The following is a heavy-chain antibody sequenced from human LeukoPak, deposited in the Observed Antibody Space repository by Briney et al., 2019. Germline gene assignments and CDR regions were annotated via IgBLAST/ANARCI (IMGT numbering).Heavy chain of an antibody. CDR1: GFTFSSYA. CDR3: AKDLPPPAGIVVVPAPTTSEY. J-gene: IGHJ4*02. D-gene: IGHD2-2*01. V-gene: IGHV3-23*01. Sequence: PGGSLRLSCAASGFTFSSYAMSWVRQAPGKGLEWVSAISGSGGSTYYADSVKGRFTISRDNSKNTLYLQMNSLRAEDTAVYYCAKDLPPPAGIVVVPAPTTSEYWGQGTLVTVSS. CDR2: ISGSGGST.